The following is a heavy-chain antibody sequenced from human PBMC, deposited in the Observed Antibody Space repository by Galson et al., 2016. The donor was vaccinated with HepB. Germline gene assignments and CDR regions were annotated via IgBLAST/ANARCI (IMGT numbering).Heavy chain of an antibody. J-gene: IGHJ4*02. V-gene: IGHV3-30*04. Sequence: SLRLSCAASGFTFSGYAMHWVRQATGKGLEWVAVISYDGRNKDYPDSVKGRFTISRDNSKNTLYLQMNSLRAEDTAVYYCARGRNVMLTAPHDHWGQGTLVTVSS. D-gene: IGHD2-21*02. CDR2: ISYDGRNK. CDR1: GFTFSGYA. CDR3: ARGRNVMLTAPHDH.